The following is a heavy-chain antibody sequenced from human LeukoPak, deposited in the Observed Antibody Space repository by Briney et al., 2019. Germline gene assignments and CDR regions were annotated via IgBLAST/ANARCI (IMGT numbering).Heavy chain of an antibody. CDR3: ARDFGDYYDSSGYYDY. Sequence: ASVKVSCKASGYTFTGYYMHWVRQAPGQGLEWMGWINPNSGGTNYAQKFQGRVTMTRDTSISTAYMELSRLRSDDTAVYYCARDFGDYYDSSGYYDYWGQEPWSPSPQ. CDR1: GYTFTGYY. D-gene: IGHD3-22*01. CDR2: INPNSGGT. V-gene: IGHV1-2*02. J-gene: IGHJ4*01.